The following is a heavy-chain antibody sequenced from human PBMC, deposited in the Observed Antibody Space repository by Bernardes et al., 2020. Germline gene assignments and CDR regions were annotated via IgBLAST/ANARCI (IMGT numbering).Heavy chain of an antibody. CDR2: ISAGDGGT. J-gene: IGHJ4*02. V-gene: IGHV3-23*01. CDR3: AKDLQDIALGFFDY. Sequence: GSLRLSCAASGLTFSNYAMSWVRQAPGKGLEWVSGISAGDGGTYYADSVKGRFTISRDNSKNTLYLQMNSLRAEDTAVYYCAKDLQDIALGFFDYWGQGTLVTVSS. D-gene: IGHD6-19*01. CDR1: GLTFSNYA.